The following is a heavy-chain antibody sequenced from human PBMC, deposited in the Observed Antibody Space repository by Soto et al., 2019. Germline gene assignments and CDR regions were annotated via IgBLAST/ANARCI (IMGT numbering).Heavy chain of an antibody. CDR2: ISSSSSYI. CDR3: ARDYCSGGSCYSGDLFDY. CDR1: GFTFSSYS. Sequence: EVQLVESGGGLVKPGGSLRLSCAASGFTFSSYSFNWVRQAPGKGLEWVSSISSSSSYIYYADSLKGRFTISRDNAKNSLYLQMNSRRAEDTAVYYCARDYCSGGSCYSGDLFDYWGQGTLVTVSS. J-gene: IGHJ4*02. V-gene: IGHV3-21*01. D-gene: IGHD2-15*01.